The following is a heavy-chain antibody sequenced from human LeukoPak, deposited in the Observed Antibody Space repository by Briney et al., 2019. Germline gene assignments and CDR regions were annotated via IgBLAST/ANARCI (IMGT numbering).Heavy chain of an antibody. CDR1: GGSFSGYY. CDR3: ARGLLYSSSWYDS. Sequence: SETLYLTCAVYGGSFSGYYWSWIRQPPGKGLEWIGEINHSGSINYNPSLKSRVTISVDTSKNQFSLKLSSVTAADTAVYYCARGLLYSSSWYDSWGQGTLVTVSS. CDR2: INHSGSI. V-gene: IGHV4-34*01. D-gene: IGHD6-13*01. J-gene: IGHJ5*01.